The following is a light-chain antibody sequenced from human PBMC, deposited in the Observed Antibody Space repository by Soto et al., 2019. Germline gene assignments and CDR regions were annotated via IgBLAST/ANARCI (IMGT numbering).Light chain of an antibody. Sequence: QSVLTQPPSAPGSPGQSVTISCTGTSSDVGAYNYVSWYQQHPGKAPKLMIYEVSKRPSGVPDRFSGSKSGNTASLTVSGLQAEDEADYYCSSYAGSNNLGVFGTGTKLTVL. V-gene: IGLV2-8*01. CDR3: SSYAGSNNLGV. J-gene: IGLJ1*01. CDR2: EVS. CDR1: SSDVGAYNY.